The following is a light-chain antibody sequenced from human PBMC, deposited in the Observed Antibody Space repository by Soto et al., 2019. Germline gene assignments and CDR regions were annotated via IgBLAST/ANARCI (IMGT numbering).Light chain of an antibody. V-gene: IGKV3-15*01. CDR3: QQYSNWPPVT. CDR2: DAS. J-gene: IGKJ5*01. Sequence: ETVLTQSPSPLSVSPGESATLSCRASQSVRSKLAWYHQKPGQAPRLLIYDASTRATDIPARFSGSGSGTEFTLTISSLQSEDSAVYYCQQYSNWPPVTFGQGTRLEIK. CDR1: QSVRSK.